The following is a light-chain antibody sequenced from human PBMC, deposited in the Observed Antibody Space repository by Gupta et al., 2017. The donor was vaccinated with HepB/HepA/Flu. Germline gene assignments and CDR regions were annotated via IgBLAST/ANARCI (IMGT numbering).Light chain of an antibody. CDR3: QQYDNLPLT. CDR2: DTS. CDR1: QDISDY. Sequence: DIQMTQSPSSLSASVGDRVTITCQASQDISDYLNWHQQKPGKAPTLLIYDTSNLETGVPSRFSGSGSGADFTLTVSSLQPEDIATYYCQQYDNLPLTFGGGTKVEI. V-gene: IGKV1-33*01. J-gene: IGKJ4*01.